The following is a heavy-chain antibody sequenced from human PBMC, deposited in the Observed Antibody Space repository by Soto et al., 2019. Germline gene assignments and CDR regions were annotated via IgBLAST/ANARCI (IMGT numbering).Heavy chain of an antibody. D-gene: IGHD2-15*01. CDR1: GFTFSSYG. J-gene: IGHJ6*02. CDR3: ARDRLVAATSAPPYYYFGMDV. CDR2: ISSSSRYI. Sequence: EVQLVESGGGLVKPGGSLRLSCAASGFTFSSYGMNWVRQAPGKGLEWVSSISSSSRYIYYADSVKGRFTISRDNAKNSLYLQLNSLRAEDTALYFCARDRLVAATSAPPYYYFGMDVWGQGTTVTVSS. V-gene: IGHV3-21*01.